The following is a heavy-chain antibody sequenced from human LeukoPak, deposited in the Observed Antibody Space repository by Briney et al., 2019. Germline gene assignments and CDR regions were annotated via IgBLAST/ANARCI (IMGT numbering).Heavy chain of an antibody. D-gene: IGHD6-6*01. Sequence: GGSLRLSCAASGFTFSSYDMSWVPQAPGKGPEWVSYISSGASAIYYADSVEGRFTISRDNAQNSLYLQMNSLRAEDTAVYYCARENEYSSSSFDYWGQGTLVTVSS. V-gene: IGHV3-48*03. CDR3: ARENEYSSSSFDY. J-gene: IGHJ4*02. CDR1: GFTFSSYD. CDR2: ISSGASAI.